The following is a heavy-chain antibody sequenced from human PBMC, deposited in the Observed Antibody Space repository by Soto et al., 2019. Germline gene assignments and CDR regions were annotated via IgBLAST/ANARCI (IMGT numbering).Heavy chain of an antibody. J-gene: IGHJ5*02. CDR3: ARSDYYGSGRLYWFDP. CDR1: GGTFSSYA. V-gene: IGHV1-69*13. D-gene: IGHD3-10*01. Sequence: GASVKVSCKASGGTFSSYAISWVRQAPGQGFEWMGGIIPIFGTANYAQKFQGRVTITADESTSTAYMELSSLRSEDTAVYYCARSDYYGSGRLYWFDPWGQGTLVTVSS. CDR2: IIPIFGTA.